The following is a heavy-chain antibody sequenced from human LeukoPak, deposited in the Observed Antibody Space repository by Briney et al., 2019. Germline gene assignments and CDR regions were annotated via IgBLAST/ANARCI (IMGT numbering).Heavy chain of an antibody. D-gene: IGHD3-16*01. J-gene: IGHJ4*02. CDR1: GSTFSGHL. V-gene: IGHV3-30*01. Sequence: GGSLRLSCAASGSTFSGHLLHWVRQAPGKGLEWVAGTAYEGGEKYYADSVSGRFTISRDNSDNTVYLQMNGLRLEDTAVYFGAREGDRHLTFDYWGRGTLVTVSS. CDR3: AREGDRHLTFDY. CDR2: TAYEGGEK.